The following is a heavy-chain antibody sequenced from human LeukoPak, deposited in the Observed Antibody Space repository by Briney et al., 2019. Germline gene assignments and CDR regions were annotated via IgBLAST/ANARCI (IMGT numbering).Heavy chain of an antibody. D-gene: IGHD6-19*01. Sequence: PGGSLRLSCAPSGFTFSNYAMGWVRQAPGKGLEWVSAISANGVGTYYADSVKGRFTISRDSPKNMLYLQLNSLRAEDTAVYYCAKARLSTGWAYNDYWGQGTLVTVSS. CDR2: ISANGVGT. V-gene: IGHV3-23*01. CDR1: GFTFSNYA. CDR3: AKARLSTGWAYNDY. J-gene: IGHJ4*02.